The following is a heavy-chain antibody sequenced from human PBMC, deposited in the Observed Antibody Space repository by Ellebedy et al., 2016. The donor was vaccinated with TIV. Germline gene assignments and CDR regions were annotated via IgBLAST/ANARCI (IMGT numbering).Heavy chain of an antibody. V-gene: IGHV3-74*01. CDR1: GFTFERYW. Sequence: GESLKISXVASGFTFERYWMHWVRQAPGNKLVWVSRIKSDGSGTTYADSVKGRFTTSRDNARNTLYLQMNSLRGEDTAVYFCARDRGDYSISGPWGQGTLVTVPS. D-gene: IGHD4-11*01. CDR3: ARDRGDYSISGP. J-gene: IGHJ5*02. CDR2: IKSDGSGT.